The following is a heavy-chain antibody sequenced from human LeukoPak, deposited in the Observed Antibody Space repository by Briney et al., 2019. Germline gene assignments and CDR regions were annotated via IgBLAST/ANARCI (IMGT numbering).Heavy chain of an antibody. CDR1: GFTFTNYA. D-gene: IGHD3-10*01. J-gene: IGHJ4*02. Sequence: GGSLRLSCAASGFTFTNYAMSWVRQAPGKGLEWVSAISARGDNTYSTDSVKGRFSLSRDNSPNTQYMQMNSLRAGDTAIYYCAKAYHYGAGSSFDYWGQGILVTV. CDR3: AKAYHYGAGSSFDY. V-gene: IGHV3-23*01. CDR2: ISARGDNT.